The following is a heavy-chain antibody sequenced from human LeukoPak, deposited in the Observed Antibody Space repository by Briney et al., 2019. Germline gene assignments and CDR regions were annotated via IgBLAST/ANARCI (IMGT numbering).Heavy chain of an antibody. J-gene: IGHJ4*02. CDR1: GGSISSGGYY. CDR2: INYSGST. D-gene: IGHD3-22*01. Sequence: SETLSLTCTVSGGSISSGGYYWSWIRQHPGKGLEWIGYINYSGSTNSNPSPKSRATISMDTSKHHFSLKLSSVTAADTAVYFCARDTRSYDSSGYYFFDFWGQGTLVTVSS. CDR3: ARDTRSYDSSGYYFFDF. V-gene: IGHV4-61*03.